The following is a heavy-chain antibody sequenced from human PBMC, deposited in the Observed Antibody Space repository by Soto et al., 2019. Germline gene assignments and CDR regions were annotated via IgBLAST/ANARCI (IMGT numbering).Heavy chain of an antibody. Sequence: SETLSLTCTVSGGSISSYYWSWIRQPPGKGLEWIGYIYYSGSTNYNPALKSRVTISVDTSKHQFSLQLSSVTAADTAVYYCARGGTIFGVVAPKDCDHGMDVCGQGTTVSSP. V-gene: IGHV4-59*01. CDR3: ARGGTIFGVVAPKDCDHGMDV. D-gene: IGHD3-3*01. CDR1: GGSISSYY. J-gene: IGHJ6*02. CDR2: IYYSGST.